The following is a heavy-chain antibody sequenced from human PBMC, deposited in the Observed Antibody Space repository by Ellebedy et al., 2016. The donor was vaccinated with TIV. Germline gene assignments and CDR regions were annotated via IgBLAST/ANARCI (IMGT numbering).Heavy chain of an antibody. V-gene: IGHV1-2*04. CDR2: INPNSGGT. Sequence: AASVKVSCKASGYTFTGYYMHWVRQAPGQGLEWMGWINPNSGGTNYAQKFQGWVTMTRDTSISTAYMELSRLRSDDTAVYYCARDRSLGSHYKNDAFDIWGQGTMVTVSS. CDR1: GYTFTGYY. CDR3: ARDRSLGSHYKNDAFDI. J-gene: IGHJ3*02. D-gene: IGHD1-26*01.